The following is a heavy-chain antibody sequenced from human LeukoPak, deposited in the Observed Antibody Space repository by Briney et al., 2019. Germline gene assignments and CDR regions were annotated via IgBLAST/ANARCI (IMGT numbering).Heavy chain of an antibody. CDR2: INAGNGNT. CDR3: AISTLGIAAAGFDY. CDR1: GYTFTSYA. D-gene: IGHD6-13*01. V-gene: IGHV1-3*01. J-gene: IGHJ4*02. Sequence: ASVKVSCKASGYTFTSYAMHWVRQAPGQRLEWMGWINAGNGNTKYSQKFQGRVTITRDTSASTAYMELSSLRSEDTAVYYCAISTLGIAAAGFDYWGQGTLATVSS.